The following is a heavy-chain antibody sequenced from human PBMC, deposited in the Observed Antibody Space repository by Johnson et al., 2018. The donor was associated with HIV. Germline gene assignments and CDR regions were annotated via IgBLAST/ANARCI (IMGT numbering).Heavy chain of an antibody. CDR3: VTLVVAPPFDI. CDR1: GFTFSDYY. V-gene: IGHV3-66*01. Sequence: MLLVESGGGLVKPGGSLRLSCAASGFTFSDYYMSWIRQAPGKGLEWVSVIYSGGSTYYADSVKGRFTISRDNSKNTLYLQMNSLRAEDTAVYYCVTLVVAPPFDIWGQGTMVTVSS. J-gene: IGHJ3*02. D-gene: IGHD2-15*01. CDR2: IYSGGST.